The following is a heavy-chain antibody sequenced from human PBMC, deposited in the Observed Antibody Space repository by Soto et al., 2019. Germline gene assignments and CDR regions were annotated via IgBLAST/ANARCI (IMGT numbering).Heavy chain of an antibody. CDR3: ARGHREGYDFWSGYPPELFDY. CDR1: GGSISSGGYY. J-gene: IGHJ4*02. D-gene: IGHD3-3*01. CDR2: IYYSGST. V-gene: IGHV4-31*03. Sequence: PSETLSLTCTVSGGSISSGGYYWSWIRQHPGKGLEWIGYIYYSGSTYYNPYLKSRVTISVDTSKNRFSLKLSSVTAADTAVYYCARGHREGYDFWSGYPPELFDYWGQGTLVTVPP.